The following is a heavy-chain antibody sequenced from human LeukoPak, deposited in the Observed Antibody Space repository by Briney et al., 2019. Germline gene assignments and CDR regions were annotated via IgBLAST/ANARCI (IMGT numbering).Heavy chain of an antibody. CDR3: ARGGWNYVFNY. CDR1: GFTVSSNY. J-gene: IGHJ4*02. CDR2: ITSSGSTI. D-gene: IGHD1-7*01. V-gene: IGHV3-48*03. Sequence: GGSLRLSCAASGFTVSSNYMNWVRQAPGKGLEWVSYITSSGSTIYYADYVKGRFTISRDNGKNSLYLQMNSLRAEDTAVYYCARGGWNYVFNYWGQGTLVTVSS.